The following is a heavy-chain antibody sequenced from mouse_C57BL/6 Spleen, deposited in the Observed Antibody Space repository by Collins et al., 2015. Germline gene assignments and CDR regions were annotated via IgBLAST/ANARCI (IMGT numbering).Heavy chain of an antibody. D-gene: IGHD2-1*01. V-gene: IGHV4-1*01. Sequence: EVKFLQSGGGLVQPGGSLKLSCAASGIDFSRYWMSWVRRAPGKGLEWIGEINPDSSTINYAPSLKDKFIISRDNAKNTLYLQMSKARSEDTALYYCARLGYYGHYGTMDYWGQGTSVTVSS. CDR2: INPDSSTI. CDR1: GIDFSRYW. CDR3: ARLGYYGHYGTMDY. J-gene: IGHJ4*01.